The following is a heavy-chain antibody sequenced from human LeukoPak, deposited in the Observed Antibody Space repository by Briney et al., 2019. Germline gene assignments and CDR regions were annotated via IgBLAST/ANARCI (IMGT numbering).Heavy chain of an antibody. CDR2: INHSGSS. Sequence: SETLSLTCAVYGGSFSGYYWSWIRQPPGKGLEWIGEINHSGSSNYNPSLKSRVTISVNTSKNQFSLKLSSVTAADTAVYYCARGEDGDYYFQHWGQGTLVTVSS. CDR3: ARGEDGDYYFQH. V-gene: IGHV4-34*01. D-gene: IGHD4-17*01. J-gene: IGHJ1*01. CDR1: GGSFSGYY.